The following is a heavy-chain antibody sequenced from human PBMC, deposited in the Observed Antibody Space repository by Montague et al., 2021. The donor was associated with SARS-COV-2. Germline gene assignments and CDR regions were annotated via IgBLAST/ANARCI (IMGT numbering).Heavy chain of an antibody. J-gene: IGHJ4*02. CDR3: ARGRQHFNTIVVVMTGGEYYFDY. V-gene: IGHV4-34*01. Sequence: SETLSLTCAVYGGSFSDYFWTWIRQPPGKGLEWIGEINHRGTSNYNPSLKSRVSISVDTFKNQFSLYLGSVTAADTAVYYCARGRQHFNTIVVVMTGGEYYFDYWGQGTLVTVSS. D-gene: IGHD3-22*01. CDR2: INHRGTS. CDR1: GGSFSDYF.